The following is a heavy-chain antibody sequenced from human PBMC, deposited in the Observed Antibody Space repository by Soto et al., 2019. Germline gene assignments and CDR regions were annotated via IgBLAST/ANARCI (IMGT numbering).Heavy chain of an antibody. Sequence: SETLSLTCTVSGGSISSYYWSWIRQPPGKGLEWIGYIYYSGSTNYNPSLKSRVTISVDTSKNQFSLKLSSVTAADTAVYYCARHGGKAYSSGWYPFDYWGQGTLVTVSS. CDR1: GGSISSYY. V-gene: IGHV4-59*08. CDR3: ARHGGKAYSSGWYPFDY. J-gene: IGHJ4*02. CDR2: IYYSGST. D-gene: IGHD6-19*01.